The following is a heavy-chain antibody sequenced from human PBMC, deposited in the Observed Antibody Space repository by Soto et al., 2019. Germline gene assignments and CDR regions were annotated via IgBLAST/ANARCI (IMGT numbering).Heavy chain of an antibody. CDR3: AREPLYYDFWSGYGIEVVDDFDI. CDR2: INAGNGNT. D-gene: IGHD3-3*01. V-gene: IGHV1-3*01. CDR1: GYTFTSYA. Sequence: GASVKVSCKASGYTFTSYAMHWVRQAPGQRLEWMGWINAGNGNTKYSQKFQGRVTITRDTSASTAYMELSSLRSEDTAVYYCAREPLYYDFWSGYGIEVVDDFDIWGQGTMVTVSS. J-gene: IGHJ3*02.